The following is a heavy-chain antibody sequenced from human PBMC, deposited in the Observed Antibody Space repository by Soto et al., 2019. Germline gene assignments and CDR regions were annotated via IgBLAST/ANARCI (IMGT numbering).Heavy chain of an antibody. V-gene: IGHV3-30*18. CDR2: IPYDGSNK. CDR3: AKVKNYYGSSGIFPSYFDY. J-gene: IGHJ4*02. Sequence: GGSLRLSCAASGFTFSSYGMHWVRQAPGKGLEWVAVIPYDGSNKYYADSVKGRFTISRDNSKNTLYLQMNSLRAEDTAVYYCAKVKNYYGSSGIFPSYFDYWGQGTLVTVSS. CDR1: GFTFSSYG. D-gene: IGHD3-22*01.